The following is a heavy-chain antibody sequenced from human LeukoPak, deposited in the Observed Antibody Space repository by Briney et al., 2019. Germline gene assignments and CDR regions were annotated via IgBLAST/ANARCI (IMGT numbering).Heavy chain of an antibody. CDR3: AKEYCDSTSCYLGWFDP. CDR1: GFTFSSYA. D-gene: IGHD2-2*01. Sequence: GGSLRLSCAASGFTFSSYAMSWVRQAPGKGLEWVSGISGSCASTYYADSVKGRFTISRDNSKNTLYLQMNSLRAEDTAVYYCAKEYCDSTSCYLGWFDPWGQGTLVTVSS. CDR2: ISGSCAST. V-gene: IGHV3-23*01. J-gene: IGHJ5*02.